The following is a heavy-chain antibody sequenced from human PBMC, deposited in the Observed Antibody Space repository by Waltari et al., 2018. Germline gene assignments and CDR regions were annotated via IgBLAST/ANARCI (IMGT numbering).Heavy chain of an antibody. D-gene: IGHD3-10*01. V-gene: IGHV4-34*01. CDR1: GGSFSGYH. J-gene: IGHJ5*02. CDR2: INRGGVR. Sequence: QVQLKEWGAGTLKASETLSLTCAVSGGSFSGYHWTWIRQPPGKGLEWLGEINRGGVRNSKADLKSRVTIVIDTSKNQFSLRLRSVTAAGSAVYDCARGGVPDYYGEGGYYRNWFDPWGQGLMVTVSS. CDR3: ARGGVPDYYGEGGYYRNWFDP.